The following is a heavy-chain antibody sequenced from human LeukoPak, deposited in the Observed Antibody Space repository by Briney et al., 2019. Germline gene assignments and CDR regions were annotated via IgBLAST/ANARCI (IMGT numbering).Heavy chain of an antibody. V-gene: IGHV3-23*01. CDR2: ISGGTYTT. Sequence: GGSLRLSCAASGFTFSDYAMNWVRQAPGKGLEWVSGISGGTYTTYYADSVKGRLTISRDNSKNTLYLQMNSLRVEDTAVYYCTKGRKDFDTNLGPFDSWGQGILVTVSS. CDR1: GFTFSDYA. D-gene: IGHD3-9*01. J-gene: IGHJ4*02. CDR3: TKGRKDFDTNLGPFDS.